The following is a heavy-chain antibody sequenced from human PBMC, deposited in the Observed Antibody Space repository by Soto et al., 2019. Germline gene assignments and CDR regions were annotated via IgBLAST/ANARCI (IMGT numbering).Heavy chain of an antibody. Sequence: EVQLLESGGGVVQPGGSLRLSCAASGFTFSAYAMTWVRQAPGKGLEWVSVISGSAGATYYADSVKGRFTISRDNSKNTLYLQMNSLRAEDTAAYYCARQDYSITWYLNYWGQGTLVTVSS. J-gene: IGHJ4*02. CDR2: ISGSAGAT. V-gene: IGHV3-23*01. CDR3: ARQDYSITWYLNY. CDR1: GFTFSAYA. D-gene: IGHD6-13*01.